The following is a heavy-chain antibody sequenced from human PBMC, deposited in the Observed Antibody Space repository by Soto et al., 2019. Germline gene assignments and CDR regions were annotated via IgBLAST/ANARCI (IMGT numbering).Heavy chain of an antibody. J-gene: IGHJ4*02. CDR2: IYPGDSDT. D-gene: IGHD6-13*01. V-gene: IGHV5-51*01. Sequence: GESLKISCKGSGYSFTNYWIGWVRQMPGEGLEWMGIIYPGDSDTRYSPSFQGQVTISADKSISTAYLQWSSLKASDTAMYYCASVNWGSSWYFDYWGQGTLVTVSS. CDR3: ASVNWGSSWYFDY. CDR1: GYSFTNYW.